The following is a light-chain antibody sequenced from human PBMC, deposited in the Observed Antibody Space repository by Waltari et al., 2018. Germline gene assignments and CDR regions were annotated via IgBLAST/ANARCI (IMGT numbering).Light chain of an antibody. CDR2: VYSNGSH. Sequence: QVVLTQSPSASASLGASVKLTCTLSRGHSNHALAWHPQQPEKGPRYLMTVYSNGSHNKGDGIPDRFSGSSSGAERYLIISSLQSEDEADYYCQTWGTGTVVFGGGTKLTVL. J-gene: IGLJ2*01. CDR3: QTWGTGTVV. V-gene: IGLV4-69*01. CDR1: RGHSNHA.